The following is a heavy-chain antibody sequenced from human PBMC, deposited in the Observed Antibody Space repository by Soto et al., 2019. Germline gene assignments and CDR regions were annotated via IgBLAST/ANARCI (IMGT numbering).Heavy chain of an antibody. D-gene: IGHD6-13*01. V-gene: IGHV3-33*01. CDR2: IWYDGSNK. CDR3: ARRGRAAAGDWFDP. J-gene: IGHJ5*02. Sequence: GGSLRLSCAASGFTFSSYGMHWVRQAPGKGLEREAVIWYDGSNKYYADSVKGRFTISRDNSKNTLYLQMNSLRAEDAAVYYCARRGRAAAGDWFDPWGQGTLVTVSS. CDR1: GFTFSSYG.